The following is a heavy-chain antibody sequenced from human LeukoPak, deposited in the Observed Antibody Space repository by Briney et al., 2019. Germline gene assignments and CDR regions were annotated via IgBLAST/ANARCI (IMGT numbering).Heavy chain of an antibody. CDR3: ARAGMISGGRFDY. V-gene: IGHV4-61*09. D-gene: IGHD6-25*01. CDR2: IYTSGGT. J-gene: IGHJ4*02. CDR1: GGSISSGSYY. Sequence: SETLSLTCTVSGGSISSGSYYWSWIRQPAGKGLEWIGHIYTSGGTNYNPSLKSRVTISVDTSKNQFSLKLSSVSAADTAVYYCARAGMISGGRFDYWGQGTLVTVSS.